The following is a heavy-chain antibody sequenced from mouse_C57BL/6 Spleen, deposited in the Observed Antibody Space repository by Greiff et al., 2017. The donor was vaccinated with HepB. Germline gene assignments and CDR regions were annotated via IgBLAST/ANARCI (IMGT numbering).Heavy chain of an antibody. CDR2: IYPGDGDT. CDR3: ARNEGKLPYYYAMDY. CDR1: GYAFSSSW. Sequence: QVQLKQSGPELVKPGASVKISCKASGYAFSSSWMNWVKQRPGKGLEWIGRIYPGDGDTNYNGKFKGKATLTADKSSSTAYMQLSSLTSEDSAVYFCARNEGKLPYYYAMDYWGQGTSVTVSS. D-gene: IGHD6-1*01. V-gene: IGHV1-82*01. J-gene: IGHJ4*01.